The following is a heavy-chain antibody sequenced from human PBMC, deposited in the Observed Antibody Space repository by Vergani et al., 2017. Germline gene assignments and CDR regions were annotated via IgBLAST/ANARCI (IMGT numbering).Heavy chain of an antibody. CDR3: ARAVVEPGYSSSYYYYYYYMDV. J-gene: IGHJ6*03. Sequence: QVQLVQSGAEVKKPGASVKVSCKASGYTFTSYDINWVRQATGQGLEWMGWMNPNSGNTGYAQKFQGRVTMTRNTSITTAYMELSSLRSEDTAVYYCARAVVEPGYSSSYYYYYYYMDVWGKGTTVTVSS. CDR1: GYTFTSYD. D-gene: IGHD6-13*01. CDR2: MNPNSGNT. V-gene: IGHV1-8*01.